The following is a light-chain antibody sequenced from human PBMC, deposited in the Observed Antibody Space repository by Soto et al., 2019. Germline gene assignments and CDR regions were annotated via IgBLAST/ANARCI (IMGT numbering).Light chain of an antibody. CDR1: QSVSSY. V-gene: IGKV3-15*01. Sequence: IVMTQSPATLSVSPGERATLYCRAGQSVSSYLAWYQQKPGQAPRLLIYGASTRATDIPARFSGSGSGTEFTLTISSLQSEDFALYYCQQYNNWPLTFGGGTKVDIK. CDR2: GAS. CDR3: QQYNNWPLT. J-gene: IGKJ4*01.